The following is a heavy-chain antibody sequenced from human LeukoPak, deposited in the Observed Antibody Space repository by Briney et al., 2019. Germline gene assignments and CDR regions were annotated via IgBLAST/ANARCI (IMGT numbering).Heavy chain of an antibody. CDR2: IIPIFGTA. V-gene: IGHV1-69*06. CDR1: GYSENFYG. Sequence: SVKVSCKTSGYSENFYGITWVRQVAGQGLEWMGGIIPIFGTANYAQKFQGRVTITADKSTSTAYMELSSLRSEDTAVYYCARGRDGYRKTFDYWGQGTLVTVSS. CDR3: ARGRDGYRKTFDY. D-gene: IGHD5-24*01. J-gene: IGHJ4*02.